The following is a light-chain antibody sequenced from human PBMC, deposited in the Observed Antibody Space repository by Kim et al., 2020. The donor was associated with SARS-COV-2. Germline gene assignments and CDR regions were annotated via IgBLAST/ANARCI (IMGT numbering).Light chain of an antibody. J-gene: IGLJ1*01. V-gene: IGLV3-19*01. CDR3: NSRDSSGNHYV. CDR2: GKN. CDR1: SLRSYY. Sequence: SSELTQDPAVSVALGQTVRITCQGDSLRSYYASWYQQKPGQAPVLVIYGKNNRPSGLPDRFSGSSSGNTASLTITGTQAEDEADYNCNSRDSSGNHYVFGTGTKVT.